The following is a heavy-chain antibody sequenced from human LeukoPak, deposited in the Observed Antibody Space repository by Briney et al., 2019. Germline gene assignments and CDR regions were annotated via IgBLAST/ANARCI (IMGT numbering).Heavy chain of an antibody. CDR1: GFTFSNYD. CDR2: IRYDGSIK. V-gene: IGHV3-30*02. J-gene: IGHJ3*02. Sequence: GGTLRLSCAASGFTFSNYDMHWVRQAPGKGLEWLAFIRYDGSIKYYADSVKGRLTISRDNSRTTLYLQIDGLRAEDTAVYYCAKFDIWGQGTMVTVSS. CDR3: AKFDI.